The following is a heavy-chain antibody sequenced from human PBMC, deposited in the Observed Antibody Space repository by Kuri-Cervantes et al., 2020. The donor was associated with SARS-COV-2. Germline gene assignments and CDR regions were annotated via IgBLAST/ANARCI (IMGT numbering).Heavy chain of an antibody. CDR2: IYHSGST. D-gene: IGHD6-13*01. V-gene: IGHV4-38-2*02. J-gene: IGHJ3*02. Sequence: SETLSLTCAVSGYSISSGYYWGWIRQPPGKGLEWIGSIYHSGSTYYNPSLKSRVTISVDTSKNQFSLKLSSVTAADTAVYYCAREEQQLVLVGAFDIWGQGTMVTVSS. CDR1: GYSISSGYY. CDR3: AREEQQLVLVGAFDI.